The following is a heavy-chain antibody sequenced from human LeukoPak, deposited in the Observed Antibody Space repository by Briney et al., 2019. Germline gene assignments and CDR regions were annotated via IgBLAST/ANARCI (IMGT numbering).Heavy chain of an antibody. V-gene: IGHV3-23*01. Sequence: PGGSLRLSCAASGFTLSSAAMTWVRQAPGKGLEWVSTITGSDDATYYADSVKGRFTISRDFSRNTVGLQMNSLRTEDTAIYYCAKGPQLYSGYHPDYWGQGTLVTVSS. CDR1: GFTLSSAA. J-gene: IGHJ4*02. CDR3: AKGPQLYSGYHPDY. D-gene: IGHD5-12*01. CDR2: ITGSDDAT.